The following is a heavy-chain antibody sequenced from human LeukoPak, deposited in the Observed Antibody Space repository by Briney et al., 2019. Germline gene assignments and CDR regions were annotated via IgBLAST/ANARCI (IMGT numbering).Heavy chain of an antibody. Sequence: PEGSLRLSCAASGFTVSSNYMSWVRQAPGKGLEWVSVIYSGGSTYYADSVKGRFTISRHNSKNTLYLQMNSLRAEDTAVYYCARVMAYYYDSSGYYPTGFDYWGQGTLVTVSS. V-gene: IGHV3-53*04. CDR2: IYSGGST. CDR1: GFTVSSNY. D-gene: IGHD3-22*01. J-gene: IGHJ4*02. CDR3: ARVMAYYYDSSGYYPTGFDY.